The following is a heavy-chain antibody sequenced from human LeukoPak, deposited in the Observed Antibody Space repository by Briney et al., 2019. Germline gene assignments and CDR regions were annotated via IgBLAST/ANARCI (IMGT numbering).Heavy chain of an antibody. CDR2: INSDGSST. CDR1: GFTFSSYW. V-gene: IGHV3-74*01. D-gene: IGHD1-26*01. CDR3: AHLVGATPFDY. Sequence: GGSLRLSCAASGFTFSSYWMHWVRQAPGKGLVWVSRINSDGSSTSYADSVKGRFTISRDNAKNTLYLQMNSLRAEDTAVYYCAHLVGATPFDYWGQGTLVTVSS. J-gene: IGHJ4*02.